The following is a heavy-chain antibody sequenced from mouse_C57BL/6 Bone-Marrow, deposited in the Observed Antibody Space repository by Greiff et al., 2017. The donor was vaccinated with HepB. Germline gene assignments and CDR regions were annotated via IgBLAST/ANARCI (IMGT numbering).Heavy chain of an antibody. D-gene: IGHD3-3*01. CDR3: ARDEGGTAGAMDY. V-gene: IGHV5-16*01. CDR2: INYDGSST. CDR1: GFTFSDYY. J-gene: IGHJ4*01. Sequence: EVKVVESEGGLVQPGSSMKLSCTASGFTFSDYYMAWVRQVPEKGLEWVANINYDGSSTYYLDSLKSRFIISRDNAKNILYLQMSSLKSEDTATYYCARDEGGTAGAMDYWGQGTSVTVSS.